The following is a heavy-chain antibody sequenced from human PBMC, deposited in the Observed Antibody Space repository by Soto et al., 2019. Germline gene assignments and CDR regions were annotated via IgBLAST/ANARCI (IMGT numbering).Heavy chain of an antibody. V-gene: IGHV1-69*12. Sequence: QVQLVQSGAEVKKPGSSVKVSCKASGGTFSSYAISWVRQAPGQGLEWMGGIIPIFGTANYAQKFQGRVTXXAXEXXSTAYMELSSLRSEDTAVYYCASWSLGDSSGYYDYWGQGTLVTVSS. J-gene: IGHJ4*02. CDR2: IIPIFGTA. CDR3: ASWSLGDSSGYYDY. CDR1: GGTFSSYA. D-gene: IGHD3-22*01.